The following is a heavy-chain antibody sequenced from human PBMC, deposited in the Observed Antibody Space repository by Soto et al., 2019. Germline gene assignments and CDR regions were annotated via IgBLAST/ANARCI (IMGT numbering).Heavy chain of an antibody. J-gene: IGHJ4*02. D-gene: IGHD2-21*01. CDR1: GFTFSSYG. CDR3: ARGLGYYFDY. CDR2: ISYDGSNK. V-gene: IGHV3-30-3*01. Sequence: QVQLVESGGGVVQPGRSLRLACVASGFTFSSYGVHWVRQAPGKGLEWVAVISYDGSNKYYADSVKGRFTISRDNSKNTLYLQMNSLRAEDTAVYYCARGLGYYFDYWGQGTLVTVSS.